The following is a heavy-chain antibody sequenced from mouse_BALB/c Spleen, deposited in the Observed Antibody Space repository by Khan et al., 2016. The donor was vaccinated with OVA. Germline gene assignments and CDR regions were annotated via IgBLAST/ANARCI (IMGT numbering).Heavy chain of an antibody. V-gene: IGHV1-20*02. Sequence: VQLKESGPELVKPGASVKISCKASGYSFTGYFMNWVMQSHGKSLEWIGRINPHIGETLYNQKFKGKATLTVDESSRTVHMQLRSLASEDSAVXYGARNSGSDFSYWGQGTTLTVSS. J-gene: IGHJ2*01. CDR1: GYSFTGYF. CDR2: INPHIGET. CDR3: ARNSGSDFSY. D-gene: IGHD1-1*01.